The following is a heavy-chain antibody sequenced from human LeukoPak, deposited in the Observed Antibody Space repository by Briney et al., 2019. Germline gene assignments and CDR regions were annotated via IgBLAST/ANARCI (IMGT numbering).Heavy chain of an antibody. CDR2: INPNSGGT. J-gene: IGHJ4*02. D-gene: IGHD6-13*01. Sequence: ASEKVSCKASGYTFTGYYMHWVRQAPGQGLEWMGWINPNSGGTNYAQKFQGTVTMTRDTSISTGYMELSRLRSDDTAVYYCANTIAAREIDYWGQGTLVTVSS. CDR1: GYTFTGYY. CDR3: ANTIAAREIDY. V-gene: IGHV1-2*02.